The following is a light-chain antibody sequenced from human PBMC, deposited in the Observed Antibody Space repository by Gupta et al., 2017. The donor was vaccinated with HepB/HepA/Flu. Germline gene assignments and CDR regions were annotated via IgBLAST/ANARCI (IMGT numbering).Light chain of an antibody. Sequence: EIVFTLSPGTLPLSPGETATLSCRASQCVSSSYLAWYQQKPGQAPRLLIYGASIRATGIPDRFSGSVSGTDFTLTISRLDPEDFAVYYCQQYGSSPCTFGQGTKMEIK. V-gene: IGKV3-20*01. CDR2: GAS. J-gene: IGKJ2*02. CDR3: QQYGSSPCT. CDR1: QCVSSSY.